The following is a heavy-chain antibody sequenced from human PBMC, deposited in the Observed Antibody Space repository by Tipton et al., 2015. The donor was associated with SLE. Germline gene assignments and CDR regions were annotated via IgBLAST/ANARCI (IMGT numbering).Heavy chain of an antibody. CDR2: INNSGIT. V-gene: IGHV4-61*02. J-gene: IGHJ6*02. Sequence: TLSLTCTVSGDSFSSGSSSWNWDRQPAGKGLEWIGLINNSGITNYNPSLQSRVTLSVDMSKNQFSLRLISVTAADTAVYYCARGCSSSTCGPFCFFGMDVWGPGTTVTVSS. D-gene: IGHD2-2*01. CDR3: ARGCSSSTCGPFCFFGMDV. CDR1: GDSFSSGSSS.